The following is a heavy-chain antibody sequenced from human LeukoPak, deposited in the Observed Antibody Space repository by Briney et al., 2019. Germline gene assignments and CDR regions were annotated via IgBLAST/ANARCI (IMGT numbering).Heavy chain of an antibody. J-gene: IGHJ3*02. CDR1: GGSFSGYY. D-gene: IGHD1-26*01. CDR2: INHSGST. V-gene: IGHV4-34*01. Sequence: SETLSLTCAVYGGSFSGYYWSWIRQPPGKGLEWIGEINHSGSTNYNPSLKSRVTISVDTSKNQFSLKLSSVTAAGTAVYYCARVSYSDAFDIWGQGTMITVSS. CDR3: ARVSYSDAFDI.